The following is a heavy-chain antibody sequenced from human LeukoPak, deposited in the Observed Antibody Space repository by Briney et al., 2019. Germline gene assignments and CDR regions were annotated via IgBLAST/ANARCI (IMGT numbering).Heavy chain of an antibody. CDR1: GFTFSRYG. CDR3: AELGITMIGGV. CDR2: ISGSGGST. Sequence: GGSLRLSCAASGFTFSRYGMTWVRQAPGKGLEWVSAISGSGGSTYYADSVKGRFTISRDNAKNSPYLQMNSLRAEDTAVYYCAELGITMIGGVWGEGTTVTISS. V-gene: IGHV3-23*01. D-gene: IGHD3-10*02. J-gene: IGHJ6*04.